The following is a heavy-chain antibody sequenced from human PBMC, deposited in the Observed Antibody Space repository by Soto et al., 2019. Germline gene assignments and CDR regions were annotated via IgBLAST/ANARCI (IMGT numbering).Heavy chain of an antibody. V-gene: IGHV3-7*01. J-gene: IGHJ4*02. Sequence: GESLKISCAVSGFNVMSYWMSWVRQAPGKGLEWVASVKEDGSELYYLHSVRGRFSVSRDSAGNALHLTMNYLSAEDTGVYFCARDIGFDYVNWGQGIPVTVSS. D-gene: IGHD3-16*01. CDR3: ARDIGFDYVN. CDR2: VKEDGSEL. CDR1: GFNVMSYW.